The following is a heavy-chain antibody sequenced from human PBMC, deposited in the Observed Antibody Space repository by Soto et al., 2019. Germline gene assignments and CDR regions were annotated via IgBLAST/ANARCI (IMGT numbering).Heavy chain of an antibody. CDR1: GGSISSGGYY. CDR3: ARECELDAFDI. Sequence: QVQLQESGPGLVKPSQTLSLTCTVSGGSISSGGYYWSWIRQHPGKGLEWIGYIYYSGSTYYNPSLKSRVTIAVDTSKNQFSLKLSSLTAACTAVYYCARECELDAFDIWGQGTMVTVSS. J-gene: IGHJ3*02. CDR2: IYYSGST. D-gene: IGHD1-7*01. V-gene: IGHV4-31*03.